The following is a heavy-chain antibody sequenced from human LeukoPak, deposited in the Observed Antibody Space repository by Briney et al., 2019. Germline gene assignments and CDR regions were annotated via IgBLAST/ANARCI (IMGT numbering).Heavy chain of an antibody. CDR2: IYYSGST. V-gene: IGHV4-59*01. CDR1: GGSISSYY. CDR3: AREPRAREYRGYSYGRDV. J-gene: IGHJ6*02. Sequence: PSETLSLTCTVSGGSISSYYWSWIRQPPGKGLEWIGYIYYSGSTNYNPSLKSRVTISVDTSKNQFSLKLSSVTAADTAVYYCAREPRAREYRGYSYGRDVGGQGTTVTVSS. D-gene: IGHD5-12*01.